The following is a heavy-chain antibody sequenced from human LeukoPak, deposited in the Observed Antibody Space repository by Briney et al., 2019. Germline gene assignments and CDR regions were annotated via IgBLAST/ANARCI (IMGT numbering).Heavy chain of an antibody. D-gene: IGHD2-2*01. Sequence: GGSLRLSCAASGFTFSSYGMHWVRQAPGKGLEWVAFIRYDGSNKYYADSVKGRFTISRDNSKNTLYLQMNSLRAEDTAAYYCAKDLKGYCSSTSCYLVDYWGQGTLVTVSS. V-gene: IGHV3-30*02. CDR2: IRYDGSNK. J-gene: IGHJ4*02. CDR3: AKDLKGYCSSTSCYLVDY. CDR1: GFTFSSYG.